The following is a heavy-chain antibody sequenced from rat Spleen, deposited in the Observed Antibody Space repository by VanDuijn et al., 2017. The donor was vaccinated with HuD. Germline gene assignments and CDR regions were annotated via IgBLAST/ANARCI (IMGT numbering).Heavy chain of an antibody. J-gene: IGHJ4*01. CDR2: ITNASGRT. CDR1: GFTFNNYW. Sequence: EVQLVESGGGLVQSGRSLKLSCVASGFTFNNYWMTWIRQAPGRGLEWVASITNASGRTYYSDFVKGRFTISRDTAQNTLYLQMNSLRSEDTATYYCTRDNERSYVMDAWGQGASVTVSS. V-gene: IGHV5-31*01. CDR3: TRDNERSYVMDA.